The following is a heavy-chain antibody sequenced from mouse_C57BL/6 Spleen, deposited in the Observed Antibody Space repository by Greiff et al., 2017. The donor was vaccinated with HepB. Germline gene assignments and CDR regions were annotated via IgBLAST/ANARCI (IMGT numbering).Heavy chain of an antibody. V-gene: IGHV1-82*01. CDR1: GYAFSSSW. D-gene: IGHD2-10*01. CDR2: IYPGDGDT. CDR3: ASFYGNYVAWFAY. J-gene: IGHJ3*01. Sequence: QVQLKQSGPELVKPGASVKISCKASGYAFSSSWMNWVKQRPGKGLEWIGRIYPGDGDTNYNGKFKGKATLTADKSSSTAYMQLSSLTSEDSAVYFCASFYGNYVAWFAYWGQGTLVTVSA.